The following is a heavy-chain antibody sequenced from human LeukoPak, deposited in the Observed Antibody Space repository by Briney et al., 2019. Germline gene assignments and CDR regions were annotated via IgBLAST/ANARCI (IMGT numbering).Heavy chain of an antibody. Sequence: GGSLRLSCAASGFTFSSYAMSWVRQAPGKGLEWVSAISGCGNSTYYADSMKGRFTISRDNSKNTLYLQMNSLRAEDTAVYYCAKDLGYSGYDPLDSWGQGTLVTVSS. CDR3: AKDLGYSGYDPLDS. J-gene: IGHJ4*02. CDR1: GFTFSSYA. D-gene: IGHD5-12*01. CDR2: ISGCGNST. V-gene: IGHV3-23*01.